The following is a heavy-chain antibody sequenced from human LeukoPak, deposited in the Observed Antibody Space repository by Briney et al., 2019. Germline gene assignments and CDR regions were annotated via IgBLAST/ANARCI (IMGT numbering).Heavy chain of an antibody. J-gene: IGHJ4*02. Sequence: SVKVSCKASGGTFSSYAISWVRQAPGQGLEWMGGIIPIFGTANYAQKFQGRVTITAYESTSTAYMELSSLRSEDTAVYYCAAVRNYYDSSGYYDYVDYWGQGTLVTVSS. CDR1: GGTFSSYA. D-gene: IGHD3-22*01. V-gene: IGHV1-69*13. CDR3: AAVRNYYDSSGYYDYVDY. CDR2: IIPIFGTA.